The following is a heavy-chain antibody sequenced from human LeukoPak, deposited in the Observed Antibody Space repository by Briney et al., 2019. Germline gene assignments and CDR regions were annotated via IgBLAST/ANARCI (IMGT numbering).Heavy chain of an antibody. V-gene: IGHV4-4*07. CDR1: GGYTGSHY. CDR3: ARDFYASGFYFWFDP. D-gene: IGHD2/OR15-2a*01. J-gene: IGHJ5*02. CDR2: ISPSGTT. Sequence: SSETLSLICSVSGGYTGSHYWSWIRQPAGKGLEWIGRISPSGTTHYNPSLGSRVTMSVDTSKNYFSLRLSSVTAADTAVCYCARDFYASGFYFWFDPWGQGILVTVSS.